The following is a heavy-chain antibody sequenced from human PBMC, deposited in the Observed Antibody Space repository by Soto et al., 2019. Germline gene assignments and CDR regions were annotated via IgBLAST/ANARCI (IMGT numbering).Heavy chain of an antibody. CDR2: ISSRGSTI. J-gene: IGHJ6*04. D-gene: IGHD5-18*01. V-gene: IGHV3-11*01. Sequence: GGSLRLSRAGSGFTFSDYYMSWIRQAPGKGLEWVSYISSRGSTIYYTDSVKGRFTISRDNAKNSLYLQMNTLRAEDTALYYCARAFRGYSNAWDVWGKGTTVTVSS. CDR1: GFTFSDYY. CDR3: ARAFRGYSNAWDV.